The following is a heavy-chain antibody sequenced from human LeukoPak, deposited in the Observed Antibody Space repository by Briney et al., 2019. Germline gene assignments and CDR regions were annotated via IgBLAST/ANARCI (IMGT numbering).Heavy chain of an antibody. J-gene: IGHJ4*02. Sequence: SETLSLTCTVSGGSISSGDYYWGWIRQPPGKGLEWIGYIYYSGSTYYSPSLKSRLTISIDTSKNQFSLKLNSVTAADTAVYYCARARTGTTELDYWGQGTLVTVSS. CDR3: ARARTGTTELDY. CDR1: GGSISSGDYY. D-gene: IGHD1-1*01. V-gene: IGHV4-30-4*01. CDR2: IYYSGST.